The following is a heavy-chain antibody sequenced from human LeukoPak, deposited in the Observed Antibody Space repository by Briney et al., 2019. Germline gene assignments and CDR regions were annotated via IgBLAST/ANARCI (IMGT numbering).Heavy chain of an antibody. Sequence: GGSLRLSCAASGFTFSSYAMSWVRQAPGKGLEWVSAISGSGGSTFYADSVKGRFTISRDNSKNTLYLQMNGLRAEDTAVYYCAKDSGGELFFDYWGQGTLVTVSS. V-gene: IGHV3-23*01. CDR2: ISGSGGST. J-gene: IGHJ4*02. CDR3: AKDSGGELFFDY. CDR1: GFTFSSYA. D-gene: IGHD3-10*01.